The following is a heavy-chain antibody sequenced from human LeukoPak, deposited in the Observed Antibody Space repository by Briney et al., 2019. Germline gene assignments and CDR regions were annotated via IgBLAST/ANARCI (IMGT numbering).Heavy chain of an antibody. D-gene: IGHD6-13*01. V-gene: IGHV3-64*01. J-gene: IGHJ4*02. CDR1: AITFSTYA. CDR2: ISSNGGST. Sequence: GGSLRLSCAASAITFSTYAMHWVRQAPGKGLEYVSAISSNGGSTYYANSVKGRFTISRDNSKNTLYLQMGSLRAEDMAVYYCARGGIAAAGYYFDYWGQGTLVTVSS. CDR3: ARGGIAAAGYYFDY.